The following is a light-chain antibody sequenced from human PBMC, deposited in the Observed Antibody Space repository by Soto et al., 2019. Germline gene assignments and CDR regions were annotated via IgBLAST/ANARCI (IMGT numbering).Light chain of an antibody. J-gene: IGKJ4*01. CDR3: QYQGT. Sequence: IVLTQSPGTLSLSPGERATLSCRASQSVGRRYLAWYQQKPGQAPMLLIYDISERASDIPDRFSGSGSGTDFTLTINRLVPEDVAVYYCQYQGTFGGGTKVEIK. CDR1: QSVGRRY. CDR2: DIS. V-gene: IGKV3-20*01.